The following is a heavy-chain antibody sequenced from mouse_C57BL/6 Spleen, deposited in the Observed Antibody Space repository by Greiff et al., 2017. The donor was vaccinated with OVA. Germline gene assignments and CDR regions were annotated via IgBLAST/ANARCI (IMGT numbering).Heavy chain of an antibody. J-gene: IGHJ1*03. CDR3: ARHYYGSSNWYFDV. V-gene: IGHV5-12*01. Sequence: EVKVVESGGGLVQPGGSLKLSCAASGFTFSDYYMYWVRQTPEKRLEWVAYISNGGGSTYYPDTVKGRFTISRDNAKNTLYLQMSRLKSEDTAMYYCARHYYGSSNWYFDVWGTGTTVTVSS. CDR1: GFTFSDYY. CDR2: ISNGGGST. D-gene: IGHD1-1*01.